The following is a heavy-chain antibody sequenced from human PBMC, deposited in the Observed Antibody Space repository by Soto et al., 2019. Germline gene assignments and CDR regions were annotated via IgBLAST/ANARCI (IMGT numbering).Heavy chain of an antibody. Sequence: ASVKVSCKASGYTFTSYYMHWVRQAPGQGLEWMGIINPSGGSTSYAQKFQGRVTMTRDTSTSTVYVELSSLRSEDTAVYYCAREGPVYCSSTSCGPDDAFDIWGQGTMVTVSS. CDR1: GYTFTSYY. CDR3: AREGPVYCSSTSCGPDDAFDI. J-gene: IGHJ3*02. V-gene: IGHV1-46*01. D-gene: IGHD2-2*01. CDR2: INPSGGST.